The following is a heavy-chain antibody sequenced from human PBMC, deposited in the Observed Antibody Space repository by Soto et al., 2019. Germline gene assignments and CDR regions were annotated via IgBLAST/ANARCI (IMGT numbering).Heavy chain of an antibody. J-gene: IGHJ5*02. CDR2: VFHTGTT. CDR3: ARSAGWYAIHA. V-gene: IGHV4-4*02. Sequence: VQLQESGPGLVKPSGTLSLTCAVSGDSVSSPYYWCLCRQPPGKGLEWIGEVFHTGTTSYNPSLRSRATISMDKSINHFSLDLSSVTAADTAVYYCARSAGWYAIHAWGPGTLVIVSS. D-gene: IGHD6-19*01. CDR1: GDSVSSPYY.